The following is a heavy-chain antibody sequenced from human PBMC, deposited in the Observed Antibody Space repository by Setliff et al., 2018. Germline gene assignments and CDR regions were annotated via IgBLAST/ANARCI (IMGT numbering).Heavy chain of an antibody. J-gene: IGHJ4*02. D-gene: IGHD2-15*01. Sequence: GGSLRLSCAASGFTFNTHAMHWARQAPGKGLDWVAMIWSDGNTTYYADSVKGRFTVSRDNSKNTLYLQMNSLRPEDTAVYYCARTCSGSGCYAGLESWGQGTPVTVSS. CDR2: IWSDGNTT. CDR1: GFTFNTHA. CDR3: ARTCSGSGCYAGLES. V-gene: IGHV3-30*02.